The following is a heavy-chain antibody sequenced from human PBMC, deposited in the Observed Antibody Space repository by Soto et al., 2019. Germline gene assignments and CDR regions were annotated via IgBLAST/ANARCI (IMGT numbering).Heavy chain of an antibody. CDR2: ISAYNGNT. D-gene: IGHD6-13*01. Sequence: ASVKVSCKASGYTFTSYGISWVRQAPGQGLEWMGWISAYNGNTNYAQKLQGRVTMTTDTSTSTAYMELRSLRSDDTAVYYCARDRSFIAAAVYYYYGMDVWRQRTTVTVSS. CDR3: ARDRSFIAAAVYYYYGMDV. V-gene: IGHV1-18*04. CDR1: GYTFTSYG. J-gene: IGHJ6*02.